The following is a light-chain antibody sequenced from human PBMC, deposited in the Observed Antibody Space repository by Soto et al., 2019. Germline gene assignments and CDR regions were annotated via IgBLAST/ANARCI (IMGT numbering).Light chain of an antibody. CDR2: GAS. CDR3: QQLNYWPRIT. V-gene: IGKV3-15*01. Sequence: DIVMTQSPGTLSVSPGERATLSCSASQSVGTNLAWYQQRPGQAPRLLVYGASTGASGIPPRFSGSGSGTDFTLTISSLQSEDFAVYYCQQLNYWPRITFGQGTRLEIK. CDR1: QSVGTN. J-gene: IGKJ5*01.